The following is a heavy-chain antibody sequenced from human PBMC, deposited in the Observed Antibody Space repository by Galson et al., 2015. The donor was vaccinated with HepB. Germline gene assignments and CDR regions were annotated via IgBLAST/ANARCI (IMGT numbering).Heavy chain of an antibody. J-gene: IGHJ5*02. D-gene: IGHD2-2*02. V-gene: IGHV3-23*01. Sequence: SLRLSCAASGFTFSSYAMSWVRQAPGKGLEWVSAISGSGGSTYYADSVKGRFTISRDNSKNTLYLQMNSLRAEDTAVYYCAKDRNVVVPAAIPGWRDWFDPWGQGTLVTVSS. CDR1: GFTFSSYA. CDR3: AKDRNVVVPAAIPGWRDWFDP. CDR2: ISGSGGST.